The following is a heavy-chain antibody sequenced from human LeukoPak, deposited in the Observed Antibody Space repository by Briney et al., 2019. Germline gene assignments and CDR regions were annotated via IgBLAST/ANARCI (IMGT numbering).Heavy chain of an antibody. CDR2: INHSGST. D-gene: IGHD3-10*01. V-gene: IGHV4-34*01. J-gene: IGHJ5*02. CDR1: GGSLSGYY. CDR3: ARDGSYSDNWFDP. Sequence: PSETLSLTCAVYGGSLSGYYWSWIRQPPGKGLEWIGEINHSGSTNYNPSLKSRVTISVGTSKNQFSLKLSSVTAADTAVYYCARDGSYSDNWFDPWGQGTLVTVSS.